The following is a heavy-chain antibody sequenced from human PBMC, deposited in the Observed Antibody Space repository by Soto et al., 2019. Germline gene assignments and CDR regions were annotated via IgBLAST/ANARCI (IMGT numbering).Heavy chain of an antibody. V-gene: IGHV3-53*01. D-gene: IGHD3-16*01. Sequence: EVQLVESGGGLIQPGGSLRLSCAASGFTVSSNYMSWVRQAPGKGLEWVSVIYSGGSTYYADSVKGRFTISRDNSKNTLYLQMNSLRAEDTAVYYCARDRVESAYPEDFQHWGQGTLLTVSS. CDR2: IYSGGST. CDR1: GFTVSSNY. CDR3: ARDRVESAYPEDFQH. J-gene: IGHJ1*01.